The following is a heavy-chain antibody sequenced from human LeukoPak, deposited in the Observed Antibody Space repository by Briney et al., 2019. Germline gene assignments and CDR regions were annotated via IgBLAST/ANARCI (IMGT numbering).Heavy chain of an antibody. CDR3: ARVSSGYYNGFYFDY. CDR2: MNPNSGNT. J-gene: IGHJ4*02. D-gene: IGHD3-9*01. Sequence: GASVKVSCKASGYTFTSYDINWVRQATGQGLEWMGWMNPNSGNTGYAQKFQGRVTMTRNTSISTAYMELSSVTAADTAVYYCARVSSGYYNGFYFDYWGQGTLVTVSS. CDR1: GYTFTSYD. V-gene: IGHV1-8*01.